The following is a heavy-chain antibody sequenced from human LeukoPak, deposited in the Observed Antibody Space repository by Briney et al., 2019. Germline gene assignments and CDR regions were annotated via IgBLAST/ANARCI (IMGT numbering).Heavy chain of an antibody. CDR1: GGSFSGYY. CDR3: ARGGRDGQWLVAQPEYYFDY. J-gene: IGHJ4*02. V-gene: IGHV4-34*01. D-gene: IGHD6-19*01. CDR2: INHSGST. Sequence: SETLSLTCAVYGGSFSGYYWSWIRQPPGKGLEWIGEINHSGSTNYNPSLKSRVTISVDTSKNQFSLKLSSVTAADTAVYYCARGGRDGQWLVAQPEYYFDYWGQGTLVTVSS.